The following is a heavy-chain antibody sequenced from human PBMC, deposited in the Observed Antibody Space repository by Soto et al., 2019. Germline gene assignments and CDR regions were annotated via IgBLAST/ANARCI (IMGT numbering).Heavy chain of an antibody. D-gene: IGHD6-19*01. CDR1: GFTFSGYA. CDR2: ISGSGGST. J-gene: IGHJ5*02. CDR3: TKGEGIAVADNWFDP. Sequence: GGSLRLSCAASGFTFSGYAMSWVRQAPGKGLEWVSAISGSGGSTYYADSVKGRFTISRDNSKNTLYLQMNSLRAEDTAVYYCTKGEGIAVADNWFDPWGQGTLVTVSS. V-gene: IGHV3-23*01.